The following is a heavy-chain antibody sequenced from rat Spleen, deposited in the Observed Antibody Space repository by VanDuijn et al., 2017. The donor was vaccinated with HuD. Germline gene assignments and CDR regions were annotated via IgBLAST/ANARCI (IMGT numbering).Heavy chain of an antibody. CDR3: ARRGAHGYDS. D-gene: IGHD1-6*01. CDR1: GFSLTSNS. V-gene: IGHV2-47*01. CDR2: IWSNGGT. J-gene: IGHJ2*01. Sequence: QVQLKESGPGLVQPSQTLSLTCTVSGFSLTSNSVSWIRQPPGKGLEWKAVIWSNGGTDYNSTIKSRLSISRDTSKSQDFLKMNSLQTEDSAFYFCARRGAHGYDSWGQGVMVTVSS.